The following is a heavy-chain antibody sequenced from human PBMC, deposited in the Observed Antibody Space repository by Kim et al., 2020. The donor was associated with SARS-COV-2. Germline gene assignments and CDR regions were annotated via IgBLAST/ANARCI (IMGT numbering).Heavy chain of an antibody. V-gene: IGHV1-69*13. CDR2: IIPIFGTA. J-gene: IGHJ5*02. Sequence: SVKVSCKASGGTFSSYAISWVRQAPGQGLEWMGGIIPIFGTANYAQKFQGRVTITADESTSTAYMELSSLRSEDTAVYYCARYWGAAAGNIDPQYNWFDPWGQGTLVTVSS. CDR1: GGTFSSYA. CDR3: ARYWGAAAGNIDPQYNWFDP. D-gene: IGHD6-13*01.